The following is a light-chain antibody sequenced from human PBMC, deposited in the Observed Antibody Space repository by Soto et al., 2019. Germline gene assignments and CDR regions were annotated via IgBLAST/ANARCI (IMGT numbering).Light chain of an antibody. CDR1: QCVSSF. V-gene: IGKV3-11*01. J-gene: IGKJ5*01. CDR3: QHRSIWPVS. CDR2: DAS. Sequence: IVLTQSPATLSLSPGERATLSCRASQCVSSFLAWYHQNPGQAPRLLIFDASNTDTGNPARFSGSGSGTDYTLTISCLEPEDFAVYYCQHRSIWPVSFGQGTRLEIK.